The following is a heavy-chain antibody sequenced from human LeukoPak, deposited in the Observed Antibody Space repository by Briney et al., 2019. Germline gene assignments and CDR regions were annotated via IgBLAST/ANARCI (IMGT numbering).Heavy chain of an antibody. CDR3: ARDVRHYYDSSGYYGY. CDR1: GYTFTGYY. V-gene: IGHV1-2*06. D-gene: IGHD3-22*01. Sequence: ASVKVSCKDSGYTFTGYYMHWLRQAPGQGLEWMGRINPNSGGTNYAQKFQGRVTMTRDTSISTAYMELSRLRSDDTAVYYCARDVRHYYDSSGYYGYWGQGTLVTVSS. J-gene: IGHJ4*02. CDR2: INPNSGGT.